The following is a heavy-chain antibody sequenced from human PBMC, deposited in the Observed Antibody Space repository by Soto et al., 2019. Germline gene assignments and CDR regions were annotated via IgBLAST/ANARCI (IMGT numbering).Heavy chain of an antibody. J-gene: IGHJ5*02. CDR2: ISGSGGST. CDR3: AKYIGVTFFDWFDP. V-gene: IGHV3-23*01. CDR1: GFTFSSYA. Sequence: GGSLRLSCASSGFTFSSYAMSWVRQAPGKGLEWVSAISGSGGSTYYADSVKGRFTISRDNSKNTLYLQMNSLRAENTAVYYCAKYIGVTFFDWFDPWGQGTLVTVSS. D-gene: IGHD2-21*02.